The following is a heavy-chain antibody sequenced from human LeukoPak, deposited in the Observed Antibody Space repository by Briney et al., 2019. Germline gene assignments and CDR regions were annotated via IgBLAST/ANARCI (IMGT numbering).Heavy chain of an antibody. D-gene: IGHD3-22*01. V-gene: IGHV3-66*02. Sequence: GGSLRLSCAAAGFTVSSNYMSWVRQSPGKGLEGVSVIYSGGNTYYTDSVKGRFTISRDSSKNTLYLQMNILRAEDTAVYYCARMGYYYSIPPFFDYWGQGTLVTVSS. J-gene: IGHJ4*02. CDR3: ARMGYYYSIPPFFDY. CDR2: IYSGGNT. CDR1: GFTVSSNY.